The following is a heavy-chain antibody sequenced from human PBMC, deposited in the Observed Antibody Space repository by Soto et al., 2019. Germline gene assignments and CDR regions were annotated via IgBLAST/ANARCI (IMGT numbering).Heavy chain of an antibody. Sequence: GGSLRLSCAASGFTVSSNYMSWVRQAPGKXLEWVSVIYSCGSTYYADSVKGRFTISRDNAENTLYLQMTSLRADDTAVYYCAKATAGVVVTAAVYGMDVWGQGTTVTVSS. CDR1: GFTVSSNY. CDR2: IYSCGST. V-gene: IGHV3-53*01. CDR3: AKATAGVVVTAAVYGMDV. D-gene: IGHD2-21*02. J-gene: IGHJ6*02.